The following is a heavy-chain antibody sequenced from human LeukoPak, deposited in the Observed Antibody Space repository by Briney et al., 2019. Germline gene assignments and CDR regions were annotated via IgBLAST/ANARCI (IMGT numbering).Heavy chain of an antibody. CDR1: GFTFRTYW. CDR2: INTDGTST. J-gene: IGHJ5*01. D-gene: IGHD6-13*01. V-gene: IGHV3-74*01. Sequence: GGSLRLSCAASGFTFRTYWMHWVRQAPGKGLVWVSRINTDGTSTTYADSVKGRFTISRDNAKNTLYVQMKSLRVEDTAVYYCAREGCGDQLVDSWGQGTLVTVSS. CDR3: AREGCGDQLVDS.